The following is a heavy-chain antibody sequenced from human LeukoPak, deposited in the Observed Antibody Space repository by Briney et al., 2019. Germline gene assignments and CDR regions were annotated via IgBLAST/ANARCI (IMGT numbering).Heavy chain of an antibody. CDR2: ISSSGSTI. V-gene: IGHV3-48*03. Sequence: PGGSLRLSCAASGFTFSSYEMNWVRQAPGKGLEWVSYISSSGSTINYADSVKGRFTISRDNAKKSVYLQMNSLRAEDTAVYYCARAYSERYGLGYYYMDVWGKGTTVTISS. J-gene: IGHJ6*03. D-gene: IGHD1-26*01. CDR3: ARAYSERYGLGYYYMDV. CDR1: GFTFSSYE.